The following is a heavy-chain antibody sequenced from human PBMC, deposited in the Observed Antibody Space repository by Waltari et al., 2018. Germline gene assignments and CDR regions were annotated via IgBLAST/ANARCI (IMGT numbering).Heavy chain of an antibody. CDR3: ARQDFWSGYYTIDY. Sequence: QLQLQESGPGLVKASETLSLTCNVSGGSIGRSNYYWGWIRQPPGKGLEWIGNNYHSGTTYYNPSLKSRVAISVDTSKNQFSLKVSSMTATDTAIYYCARQDFWSGYYTIDYWGQGTLVTVSS. V-gene: IGHV4-39*01. D-gene: IGHD3-3*01. CDR1: GGSIGRSNYY. CDR2: NYHSGTT. J-gene: IGHJ4*02.